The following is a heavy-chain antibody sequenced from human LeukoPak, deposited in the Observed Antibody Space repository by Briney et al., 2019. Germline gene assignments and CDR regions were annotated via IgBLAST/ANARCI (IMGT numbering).Heavy chain of an antibody. J-gene: IGHJ4*02. CDR2: IYYSGST. CDR3: ARDSFQAGIYYFDY. CDR1: GGSISSSSYC. Sequence: SETLSLTCTVSGGSISSSSYCWGWIRQPPGKGLEWIGSIYYSGSTYYNPSLKSRVTISVDTSKNQFSLKLSSVTAADTAVYYCARDSFQAGIYYFDYWGQGTLVTVSS. V-gene: IGHV4-39*07. D-gene: IGHD6-13*01.